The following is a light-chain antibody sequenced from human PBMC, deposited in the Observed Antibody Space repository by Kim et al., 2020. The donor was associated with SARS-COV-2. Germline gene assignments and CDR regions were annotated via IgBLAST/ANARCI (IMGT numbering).Light chain of an antibody. CDR1: SSDVGAYNY. J-gene: IGLJ2*01. CDR2: EVS. CDR3: SPYAGTNNYVV. V-gene: IGLV2-8*01. Sequence: QSALTQPPSASGSPGQSVTISCTGTSSDVGAYNYVSWYQQHPGKAPKLMIYEVSKRPSGVPDRFSGSKSGNTASLTVSGLQAEDEADYYCSPYAGTNNYVVFGGGTQLTVL.